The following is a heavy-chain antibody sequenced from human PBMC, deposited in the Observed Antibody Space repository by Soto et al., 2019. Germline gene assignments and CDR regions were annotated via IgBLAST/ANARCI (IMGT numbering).Heavy chain of an antibody. Sequence: SETLSLTCTVSGGSISSGGYYWSWIRQHPGKGLEWIGYIYYSGSTYYNPSLKSRVTISVDTSKNQFSLKLSSVTAADTAVYYCASTDDWLLPFDYWGQGTLVTVS. V-gene: IGHV4-31*03. J-gene: IGHJ4*02. CDR1: GGSISSGGYY. CDR3: ASTDDWLLPFDY. CDR2: IYYSGST. D-gene: IGHD3-9*01.